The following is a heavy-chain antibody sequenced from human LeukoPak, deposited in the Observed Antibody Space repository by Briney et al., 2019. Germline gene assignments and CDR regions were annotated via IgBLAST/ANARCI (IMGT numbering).Heavy chain of an antibody. CDR3: ARGRRGSGSHYFDY. J-gene: IGHJ4*02. CDR2: ITHTGAT. D-gene: IGHD3-10*01. CDR1: GGSFTDFY. Sequence: SETLSLTCGVSGGSFTDFYWGWIRQSPEKGLEWMGEITHTGATNYNPSLQSRVTISVDTSKNQFSLKLSSVTAADTAVYYCARGRRGSGSHYFDYWGQGTLVTVSS. V-gene: IGHV4-34*01.